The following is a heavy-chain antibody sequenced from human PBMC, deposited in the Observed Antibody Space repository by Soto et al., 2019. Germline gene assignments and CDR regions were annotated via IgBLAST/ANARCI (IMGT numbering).Heavy chain of an antibody. J-gene: IGHJ6*02. CDR1: GFTFNSYA. Sequence: GESLKISCAASGFTFNSYAMSWVRQAPGKGLEWVSAISGSGGSTYYADSVKGRFTISRDNSKNTLYLQMNSLRAEDTAVYYCAKDGYCSSTSCYGVGVSYYYYGMDVWGQGTTVTVSS. CDR2: ISGSGGST. V-gene: IGHV3-23*01. CDR3: AKDGYCSSTSCYGVGVSYYYYGMDV. D-gene: IGHD2-2*03.